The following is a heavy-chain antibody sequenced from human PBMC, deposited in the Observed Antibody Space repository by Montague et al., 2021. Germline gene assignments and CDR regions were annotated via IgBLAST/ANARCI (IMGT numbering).Heavy chain of an antibody. Sequence: SLRLSCAASGFTFNSYWMYWVRQAPGKGLVWVSHIHHDGRITTYADSVKGRFTISRDNAKNTLYPQMNSLRAEDTAVYYCAKIGFSKYGSVDCWGQGTLVTVSS. D-gene: IGHD2-8*01. CDR3: AKIGFSKYGSVDC. J-gene: IGHJ4*02. CDR1: GFTFNSYW. CDR2: IHHDGRIT. V-gene: IGHV3-74*01.